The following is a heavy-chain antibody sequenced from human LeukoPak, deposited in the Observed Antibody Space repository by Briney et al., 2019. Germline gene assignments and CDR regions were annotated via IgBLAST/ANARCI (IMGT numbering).Heavy chain of an antibody. Sequence: ASVKVSCKVSGYTLTELSMHWVRQAPGKGLEWMGGFDPEDGETIYAQKFQGRVTMTEDTSTDTAYMELSSLRSEDTAVYYCATRIRATIVRGTHEIGYWGQGTLVTVSS. J-gene: IGHJ4*02. CDR1: GYTLTELS. V-gene: IGHV1-24*01. CDR3: ATRIRATIVRGTHEIGY. CDR2: FDPEDGET. D-gene: IGHD3-10*01.